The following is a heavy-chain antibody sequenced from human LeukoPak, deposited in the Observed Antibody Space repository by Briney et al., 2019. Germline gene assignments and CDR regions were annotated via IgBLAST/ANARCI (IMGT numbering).Heavy chain of an antibody. CDR1: GYTSTSYG. CDR3: ARGYSSSWPDDY. V-gene: IGHV1-18*01. Sequence: ASVKVSCKASGYTSTSYGISWVRQAPGQGLEWMGWISGYNGNTIYARKLQGRVTMTTDTSTSTAYMELRSLRSDDTAVYYCARGYSSSWPDDYWGQGTLVTVSS. D-gene: IGHD6-13*01. CDR2: ISGYNGNT. J-gene: IGHJ4*02.